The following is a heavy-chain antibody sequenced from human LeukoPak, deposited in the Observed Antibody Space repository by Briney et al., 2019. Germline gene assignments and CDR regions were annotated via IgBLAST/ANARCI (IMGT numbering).Heavy chain of an antibody. CDR1: GFSFSSYA. J-gene: IGHJ4*02. V-gene: IGHV3-23*01. CDR2: ITGGGGST. CDR3: AKARIAATIYPKEVNFDY. Sequence: GGSLRLSCAASGFSFSSYAMSWVRQAPGKGLEWVSTITGGGGSTYYADSVKGRFTISRDNSKDTFYLQMNSLRVEDTAVYYCAKARIAATIYPKEVNFDYWGQGTLVTVSS. D-gene: IGHD5-12*01.